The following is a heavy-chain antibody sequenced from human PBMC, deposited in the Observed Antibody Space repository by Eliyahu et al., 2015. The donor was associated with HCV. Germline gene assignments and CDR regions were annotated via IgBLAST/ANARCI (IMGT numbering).Heavy chain of an antibody. CDR2: INHSGST. CDR3: ARGGLAIVVVVAADPYYMDV. D-gene: IGHD2-15*01. Sequence: QVQLQQWGAGLLKPSETLSLTCAVYGGSFSGYYWSWIRQPPGKGLEWIGEINHSGSTNYNPSLKSRVTISVDTSKNQFSLKLSSVTAADTAVYYCARGGLAIVVVVAADPYYMDVWGKGTTVTVSS. V-gene: IGHV4-34*01. J-gene: IGHJ6*03. CDR1: GGSFSGYY.